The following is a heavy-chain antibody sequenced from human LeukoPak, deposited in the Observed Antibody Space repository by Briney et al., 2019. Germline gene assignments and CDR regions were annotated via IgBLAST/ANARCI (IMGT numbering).Heavy chain of an antibody. CDR2: LIPLFGSA. CDR1: GGTFSTNA. V-gene: IGHV1-69*05. J-gene: IGHJ5*02. Sequence: SVKVSCKASGGTFSTNAISWVRQAPGQGLEWMGGLIPLFGSAHYAQKLQGRVTITTDESTSTAYMVLSSLRSEDTAVYYCARDQNCTNGVCYSWFDPWGQGTLVTVSS. CDR3: ARDQNCTNGVCYSWFDP. D-gene: IGHD2-8*01.